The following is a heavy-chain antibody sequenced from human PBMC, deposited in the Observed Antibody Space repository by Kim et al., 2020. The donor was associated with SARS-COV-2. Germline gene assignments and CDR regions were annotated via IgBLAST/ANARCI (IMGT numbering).Heavy chain of an antibody. D-gene: IGHD4-17*01. V-gene: IGHV3-23*01. CDR2: ISGRGGTP. Sequence: GGSLRLSCAASGFTFSSYAMSWVRQAPGKGLEWVSGISGRGGTPYYADSVKGRFTISRDNSKNTLYLQMNSLRAEDTALYYCAKDRDFGDFDYWGQGTLVTLSP. CDR1: GFTFSSYA. J-gene: IGHJ4*02. CDR3: AKDRDFGDFDY.